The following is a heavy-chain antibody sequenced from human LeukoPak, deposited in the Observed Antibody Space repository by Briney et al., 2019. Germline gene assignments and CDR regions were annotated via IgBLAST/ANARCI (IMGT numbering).Heavy chain of an antibody. Sequence: GASVKVSCKASGGTFSSYAISWVRQAPGQGLEWMGGIIPIFGTANYAQKFQGRVTITADESTSTAYMELSSLRSEDTAVYYSARMFYCGGDCYPYYFDYWGQGTLVTVSS. V-gene: IGHV1-69*13. CDR3: ARMFYCGGDCYPYYFDY. CDR2: IIPIFGTA. D-gene: IGHD2-21*02. CDR1: GGTFSSYA. J-gene: IGHJ4*02.